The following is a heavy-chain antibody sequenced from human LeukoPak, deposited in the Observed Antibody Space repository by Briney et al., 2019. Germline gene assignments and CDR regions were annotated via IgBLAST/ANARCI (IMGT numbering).Heavy chain of an antibody. Sequence: ASVKVSCKASAYTFTGSYIHWVRQAPGLGLEWTGWINPNSGGTNYAQKFQGRVTMTRDTSISTAYMELSGLTFDDTAVYYCARLKGSQHWGQGTLVTVSS. CDR2: INPNSGGT. J-gene: IGHJ1*01. V-gene: IGHV1-2*02. CDR3: ARLKGSQH. CDR1: AYTFTGSY.